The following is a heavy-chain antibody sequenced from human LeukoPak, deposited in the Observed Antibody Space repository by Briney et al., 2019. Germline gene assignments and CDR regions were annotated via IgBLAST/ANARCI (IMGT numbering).Heavy chain of an antibody. CDR2: IKQDGSEK. CDR3: ARKFSGSYYLLDY. V-gene: IGHV3-7*05. J-gene: IGHJ4*02. Sequence: GGSLRLSCAASGFTFSSYWMSWVRQAPGKGLEWMANIKQDGSEKYYVDSVKGRFTISRDNAKNSLYLQMNSLRAEDTAVYYCARKFSGSYYLLDYWGQGTLVTVSS. D-gene: IGHD1-26*01. CDR1: GFTFSSYW.